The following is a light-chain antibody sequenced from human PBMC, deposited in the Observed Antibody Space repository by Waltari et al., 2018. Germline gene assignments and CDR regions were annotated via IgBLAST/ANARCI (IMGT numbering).Light chain of an antibody. CDR3: QQYNRWPPIT. J-gene: IGKJ5*01. CDR1: QSVSSN. V-gene: IGKV3-15*01. Sequence: EIVMTQSPATLSVSPGETATLSCRASQSVSSNVAWYKQKPGQAPRLLIYDASTRATSIPAKFRGSGSGTEFTLTISNLQSEDFAVYYCQQYNRWPPITFGHGTRLEIK. CDR2: DAS.